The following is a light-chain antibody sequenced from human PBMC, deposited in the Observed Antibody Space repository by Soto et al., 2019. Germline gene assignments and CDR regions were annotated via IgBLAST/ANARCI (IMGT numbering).Light chain of an antibody. CDR3: GTWDSTLSIFV. CDR1: SSNIGKYY. V-gene: IGLV1-51*02. Sequence: QSVLTQPPSVSAAPGQKVTMSCTGGSSNIGKYYVSWHQQLPGTAPKLLIYENDKRPSGVPDRFSGSKSGTSATLGITGRQTGDEADYFCGTWDSTLSIFVFGTGTKLTVL. J-gene: IGLJ1*01. CDR2: END.